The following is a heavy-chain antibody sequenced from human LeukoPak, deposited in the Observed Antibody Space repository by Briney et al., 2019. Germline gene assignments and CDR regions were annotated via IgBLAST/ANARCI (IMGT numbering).Heavy chain of an antibody. J-gene: IGHJ4*02. CDR2: IYYSGST. Sequence: PSETLSLTCTVSGSNSSSYYYWGWIRQPPGKGLEYIGNIYYSGSTYYNPSLKSRVTISVDTSKNQFSLKLSSVTAADTAVYYCARPGEYCGGDCYSRLYYYWGQGTLVTVSS. CDR1: GSNSSSYYY. CDR3: ARPGEYCGGDCYSRLYYY. D-gene: IGHD2-21*02. V-gene: IGHV4-39*01.